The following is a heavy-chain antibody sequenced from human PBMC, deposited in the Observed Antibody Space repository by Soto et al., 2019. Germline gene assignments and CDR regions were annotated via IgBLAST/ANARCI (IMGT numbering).Heavy chain of an antibody. V-gene: IGHV1-69*13. CDR2: ITPFNGDT. J-gene: IGHJ4*02. CDR1: GYTFTSHD. CDR3: ARDQGDSSGYYLYYFDY. Sequence: GASVKVSCKASGYTFTSHDIHWLRQAPGQGLEWMGWITPFNGDTSYAQKFQGRVTITADESTSTAYMELSSLRSEDTAVYYCARDQGDSSGYYLYYFDYWGQGTLVTVSS. D-gene: IGHD3-22*01.